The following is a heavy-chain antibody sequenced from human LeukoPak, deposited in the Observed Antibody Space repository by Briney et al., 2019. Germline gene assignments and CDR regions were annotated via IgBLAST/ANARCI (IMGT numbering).Heavy chain of an antibody. V-gene: IGHV4-59*01. CDR1: GGSICSYY. CDR3: ARDSGRYGMDV. CDR2: IYYSGST. Sequence: SETLSLTCTASGGSICSYYWSWIRQPPGKGLEWIGYIYYSGSTNYNPSLKSRVTISVDTSKNQFSLKLSSVTAADTAVYYCARDSGRYGMDVWGQGTTVTVSS. D-gene: IGHD6-25*01. J-gene: IGHJ6*02.